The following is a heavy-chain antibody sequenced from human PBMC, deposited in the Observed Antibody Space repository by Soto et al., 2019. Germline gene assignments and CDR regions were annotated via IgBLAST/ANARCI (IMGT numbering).Heavy chain of an antibody. V-gene: IGHV4-39*01. Sequence: SETLSLTCTVSGGSISSSSYYWGWIRQPPGKGLEWIGSIYYSGSTYYNPSLKSRVTISVDTSKNQFSLKLSSVTSADTAVYYCARRYGDCFDYWGQGTPVTVSS. D-gene: IGHD4-17*01. CDR1: GGSISSSSYY. CDR2: IYYSGST. J-gene: IGHJ4*02. CDR3: ARRYGDCFDY.